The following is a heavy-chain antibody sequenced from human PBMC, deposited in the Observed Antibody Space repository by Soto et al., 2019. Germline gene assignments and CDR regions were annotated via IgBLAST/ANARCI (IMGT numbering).Heavy chain of an antibody. V-gene: IGHV2-5*02. J-gene: IGHJ2*01. CDR2: IYWDDDK. D-gene: IGHD4-4*01. CDR3: APQLYNNGWDFEL. Sequence: QITLKESGPTLVKPTQTLTLTCTFSGFSLSTSGAGVGWIRQPPGKDLEWLAVIYWDDDKRYSPSLKSRLTIIKDTSKTQVVLTMTNIDPVDTATYYCAPQLYNNGWDFELWGRGTLVTVSS. CDR1: GFSLSTSGAG.